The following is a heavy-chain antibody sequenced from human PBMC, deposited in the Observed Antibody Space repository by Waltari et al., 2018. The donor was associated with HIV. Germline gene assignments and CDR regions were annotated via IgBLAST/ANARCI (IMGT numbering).Heavy chain of an antibody. CDR2: LNSDGSSR. J-gene: IGHJ4*02. Sequence: VQLVESGGGSIKTGGSLRLSCPASGFSVSNAWMDWVRQGPGKGLVWVARLNSDGSSRNYADAVKGRFVISRDNARNTVYLQLNSLRVEDTAMYFCARASHYIEFSTFDGDYYFDVWGRGTRVAVSS. V-gene: IGHV3-74*01. D-gene: IGHD2-15*01. CDR3: ARASHYIEFSTFDGDYYFDV. CDR1: GFSVSNAW.